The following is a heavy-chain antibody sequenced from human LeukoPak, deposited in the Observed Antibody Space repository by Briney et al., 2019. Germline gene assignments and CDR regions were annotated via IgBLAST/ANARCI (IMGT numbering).Heavy chain of an antibody. CDR1: GASNSSYY. J-gene: IGHJ6*03. CDR3: ARGGNDYYDKEGMDV. CDR2: IYSGVST. D-gene: IGHD3-22*01. V-gene: IGHV4-4*07. Sequence: SETLFLTCSVSGASNSSYYRIWIRQPAGRGLEWIGRIYSGVSTNYNPSLKSRVTMSVDTSKNQFSLKLTSVTAADTAVYYCARGGNDYYDKEGMDVWGKGTTVTVSS.